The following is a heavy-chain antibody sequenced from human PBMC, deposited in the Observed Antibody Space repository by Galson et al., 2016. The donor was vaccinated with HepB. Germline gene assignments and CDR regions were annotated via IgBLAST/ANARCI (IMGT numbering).Heavy chain of an antibody. J-gene: IGHJ5*02. CDR2: IIPIFGTA. D-gene: IGHD3-3*01. CDR1: GGTFSSYA. CDR3: ARTRTVVGVVITGGWFDP. V-gene: IGHV1-69*06. Sequence: SVKVSCKASGGTFSSYAISWVRQAPGQGLEWMGGIIPIFGTANYAQKFQGRVTITADKSTSTAYMELSSLRSEDTAVYYCARTRTVVGVVITGGWFDPWGQGTLVTGSS.